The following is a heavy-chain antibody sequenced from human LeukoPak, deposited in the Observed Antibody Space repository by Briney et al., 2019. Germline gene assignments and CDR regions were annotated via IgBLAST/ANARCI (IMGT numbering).Heavy chain of an antibody. V-gene: IGHV4-30-4*01. CDR1: GGSLSSGDYY. D-gene: IGHD3-22*01. CDR3: ARERSYYDSSGYHGSV. Sequence: PSETLSLTCTVSGGSLSSGDYYWSWIRQPPGKGLEWIGYIYYSGSTYYNPSLKSRVTISVDTSKNQFSLKLSSVTAADTAVYYCARERSYYDSSGYHGSVWGQGTQVTVSS. CDR2: IYYSGST. J-gene: IGHJ4*02.